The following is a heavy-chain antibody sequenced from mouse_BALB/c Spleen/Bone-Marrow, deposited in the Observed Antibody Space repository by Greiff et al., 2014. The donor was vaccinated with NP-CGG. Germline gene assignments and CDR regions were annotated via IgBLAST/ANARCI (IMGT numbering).Heavy chain of an antibody. CDR1: GFNIKDTY. CDR2: IDPANGNT. J-gene: IGHJ3*01. V-gene: IGHV14-3*02. Sequence: VQLKESGAELVKPGASVKLSCTASGFNIKDTYMHWVKQRPEQGLEWIGRIDPANGNTKYDPKFQGKATITADTSSNTAYLQLSSLTSEDTADYYCAIYYYGSSGFAYWGQGTLVTVSA. D-gene: IGHD1-1*01. CDR3: AIYYYGSSGFAY.